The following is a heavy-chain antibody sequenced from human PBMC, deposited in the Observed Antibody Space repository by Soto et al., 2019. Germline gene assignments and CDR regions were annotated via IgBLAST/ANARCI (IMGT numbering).Heavy chain of an antibody. J-gene: IGHJ6*02. Sequence: ASVKVSCKASGYTFTSYDINWVRQATGQGLEWMGWMNPNSGNTGYAQKFQGRVTMTRNTSISTAYMELSSLRSEDTAVYYCARGYGERKYYYYAMDVWGQGTTVTVSS. CDR1: GYTFTSYD. V-gene: IGHV1-8*01. CDR3: ARGYGERKYYYYAMDV. CDR2: MNPNSGNT. D-gene: IGHD4-17*01.